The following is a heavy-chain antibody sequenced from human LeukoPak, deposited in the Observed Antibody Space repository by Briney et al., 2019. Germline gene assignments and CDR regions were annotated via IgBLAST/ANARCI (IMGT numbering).Heavy chain of an antibody. Sequence: GGSVKVSCKASGYTFTRYGISWLRQAPGQGLEWMGWISGYNGHTKYAQKVQDRVTMTTDTATSTAYMELRSLRSDDTAVYYCARDEVGGVVVPYNWFDPWGQGTLVTVSS. V-gene: IGHV1-18*01. J-gene: IGHJ5*02. CDR2: ISGYNGHT. D-gene: IGHD2-15*01. CDR3: ARDEVGGVVVPYNWFDP. CDR1: GYTFTRYG.